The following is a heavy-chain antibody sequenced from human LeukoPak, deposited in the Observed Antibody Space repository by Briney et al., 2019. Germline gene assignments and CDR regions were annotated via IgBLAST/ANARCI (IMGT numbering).Heavy chain of an antibody. CDR2: INRNGGTT. D-gene: IGHD3-10*01. CDR3: AFQVRGVIH. Sequence: GGSLRLSCAASGFTFSNFAMNWVRQAPGKGLEWVSGINRNGGTTYYADSVKGRFTISRDNSKNTLYLQMNRLRAEDTAVYYCAFQVRGVIHWGQGTQVTVSP. V-gene: IGHV3-23*01. J-gene: IGHJ4*02. CDR1: GFTFSNFA.